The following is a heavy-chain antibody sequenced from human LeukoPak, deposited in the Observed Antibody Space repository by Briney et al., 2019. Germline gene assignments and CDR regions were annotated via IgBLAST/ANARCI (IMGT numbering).Heavy chain of an antibody. D-gene: IGHD3-10*01. CDR2: IIWSGGST. CDR1: GFTFDDYG. J-gene: IGHJ4*02. V-gene: IGHV3-20*04. Sequence: GGSLRLSCAASGFTFDDYGMSWVRQAPGKGLEWVSGIIWSGGSTGYADSVKGRFTISRDNAKNSLYLQRNSLRSEDTALYYCARDDYGSGSWNDYWGQGTLVIVSS. CDR3: ARDDYGSGSWNDY.